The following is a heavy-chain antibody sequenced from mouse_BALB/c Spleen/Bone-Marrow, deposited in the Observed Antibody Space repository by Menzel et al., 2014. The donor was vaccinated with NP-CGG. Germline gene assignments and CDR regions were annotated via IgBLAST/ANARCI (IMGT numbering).Heavy chain of an antibody. J-gene: IGHJ1*01. CDR1: GYTFTEYT. V-gene: IGHV1-26*01. Sequence: VQLQQSGPELVKPGASVKISCKTSGYTFTEYTMHWVKQSHGKSLEWIGGINPNSGGTSYNQKFKGKATLTVDKSSRTAYMELRSLTSEDSAVYYCARPIYYDFFYWYFDVWGAGTTVIVSS. CDR2: INPNSGGT. CDR3: ARPIYYDFFYWYFDV. D-gene: IGHD2-4*01.